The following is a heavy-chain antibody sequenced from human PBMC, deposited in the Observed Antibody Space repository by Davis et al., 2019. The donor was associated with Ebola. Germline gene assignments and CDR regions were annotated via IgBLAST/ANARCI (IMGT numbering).Heavy chain of an antibody. D-gene: IGHD3-10*01. V-gene: IGHV1-18*01. CDR2: ISAYNGNT. Sequence: AASVKVSCKASGYTFTSYGISWVRQAPGQGLEWMGWISAYNGNTNYAQKLQGRVTMTTDTSTSTAYMELRSLRSDDTAVYYCARGSYGSGRGVVVDVWGQGTTVTVSS. CDR3: ARGSYGSGRGVVVDV. CDR1: GYTFTSYG. J-gene: IGHJ6*02.